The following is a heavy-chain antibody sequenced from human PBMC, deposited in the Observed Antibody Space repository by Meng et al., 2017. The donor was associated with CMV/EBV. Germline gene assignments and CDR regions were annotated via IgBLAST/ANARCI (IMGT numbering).Heavy chain of an antibody. CDR2: ISSSSSYI. J-gene: IGHJ3*02. V-gene: IGHV3-21*01. CDR1: GFTFSSYS. Sequence: GGSLRLSCAASGFTFSSYSMNWVRQAPGKGLEWVSSISSSSSYIYYADSVKGRFTISRDNAKNSLYLQMNSLRAEDTAVYYCARTPGSYDAFDIWGQGTMVTVSS. CDR3: ARTPGSYDAFDI.